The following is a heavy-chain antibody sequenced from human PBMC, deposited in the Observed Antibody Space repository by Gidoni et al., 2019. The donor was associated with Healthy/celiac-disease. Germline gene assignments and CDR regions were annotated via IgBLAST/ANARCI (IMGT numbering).Heavy chain of an antibody. CDR2: IYYSGST. D-gene: IGHD4-17*01. CDR3: ARDGYGDETR. J-gene: IGHJ4*02. Sequence: QVQLQESGPGLVKPSETLSLTCTVSGGSISSYYWSWIRQPPGKGLEWIGYIYYSGSTNYNPSLKSRVTISVDTSKNQFSLKLSSVTAADTAVYYCARDGYGDETRWGQGTLVTVSS. V-gene: IGHV4-59*01. CDR1: GGSISSYY.